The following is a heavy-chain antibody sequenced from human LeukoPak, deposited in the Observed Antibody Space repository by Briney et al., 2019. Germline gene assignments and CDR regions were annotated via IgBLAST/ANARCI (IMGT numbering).Heavy chain of an antibody. CDR1: GYTFTGYY. D-gene: IGHD3-10*01. CDR3: AREQVGSGSYYIDY. Sequence: ASVKVSCKASGYTFTGYYMHWVRQAPGQGLEWMGWINPNSGGTNYAQKFQGRVTMTRDTSISTAYMELSRLRSDDTAVYYCAREQVGSGSYYIDYWGQGTLVTVSS. J-gene: IGHJ4*02. CDR2: INPNSGGT. V-gene: IGHV1-2*02.